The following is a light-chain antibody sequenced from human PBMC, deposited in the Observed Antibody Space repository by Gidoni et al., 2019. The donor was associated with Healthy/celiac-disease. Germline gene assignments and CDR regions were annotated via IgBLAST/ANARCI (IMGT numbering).Light chain of an antibody. Sequence: EIVFTQSPATLSLSPGERATLSCRASQSVSRYLAWYQQKPGQAPRLLIYDASNRATGLPARFSGSGSGTDFTLTISSLEPEDFAVYYCQQRSNWPWTFGQGTKVEIK. CDR1: QSVSRY. CDR3: QQRSNWPWT. CDR2: DAS. V-gene: IGKV3-11*01. J-gene: IGKJ1*01.